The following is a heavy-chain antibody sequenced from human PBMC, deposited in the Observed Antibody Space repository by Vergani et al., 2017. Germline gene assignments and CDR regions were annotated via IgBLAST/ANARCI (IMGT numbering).Heavy chain of an antibody. D-gene: IGHD4/OR15-4a*01. J-gene: IGHJ6*03. CDR3: TTVLGVLRAEDYYYYYYMDV. CDR2: IKSKTDGGTT. CDR1: GFTFSNAW. V-gene: IGHV3-15*07. Sequence: EVQLVESGGGLVQPGGSLRLSCAASGFTFSNAWMNWVRQAPGKGLEWVGRIKSKTDGGTTDYAAPVKRRFTISRNDSKNTLYLQMNSLKTEDTAVYYCTTVLGVLRAEDYYYYYYMDVWGKGTTVTVSS.